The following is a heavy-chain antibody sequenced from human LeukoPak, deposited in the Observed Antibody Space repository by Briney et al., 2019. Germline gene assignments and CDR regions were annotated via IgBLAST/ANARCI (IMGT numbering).Heavy chain of an antibody. V-gene: IGHV3-7*04. Sequence: GGSLRLSCAASGFTVSSNYMNWVRQAPGKGLEWVANIKHDGTEKTYVDSVKGRFTISRDDAKNSLYLQMNSLRAEDTALYYCARSPYSGSYGPFDYWGQGTLVTVSS. CDR3: ARSPYSGSYGPFDY. D-gene: IGHD1-26*01. CDR1: GFTVSSNY. J-gene: IGHJ4*02. CDR2: IKHDGTEK.